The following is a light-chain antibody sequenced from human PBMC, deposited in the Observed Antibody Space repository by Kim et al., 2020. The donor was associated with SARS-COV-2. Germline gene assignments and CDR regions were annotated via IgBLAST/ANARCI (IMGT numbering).Light chain of an antibody. CDR3: NPRDSHDYLL. V-gene: IGLV3-19*01. J-gene: IGLJ2*01. Sequence: SSELTQDPAVSVALGQTVRITCQGDSLRSYYATWYQQKPGQAPIVVIYGKNNRPLGNPNRFPGSNPGKPASLTLPWTPAGDWAYYLLNPRDSHDYLLFG. CDR1: SLRSYY. CDR2: GKN.